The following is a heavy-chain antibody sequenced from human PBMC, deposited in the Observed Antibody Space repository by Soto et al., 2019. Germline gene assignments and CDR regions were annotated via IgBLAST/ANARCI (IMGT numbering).Heavy chain of an antibody. CDR2: IHSEGSTT. V-gene: IGHV3-74*01. CDR3: ATGTTVTTSFDY. D-gene: IGHD4-17*01. Sequence: GGSLRLSCAASGFTFNYYWMHWVRQAPGKGLEWVSHIHSEGSTTNYADSVKGRFTISRDNSKNTLYLQMNSLRAEDTAVYYCATGTTVTTSFDYWGQGTLVTVSS. CDR1: GFTFNYYW. J-gene: IGHJ4*02.